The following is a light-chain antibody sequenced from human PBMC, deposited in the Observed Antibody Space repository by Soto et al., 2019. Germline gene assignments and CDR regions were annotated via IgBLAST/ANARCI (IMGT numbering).Light chain of an antibody. Sequence: XXGDRVTITCRASQSISIWLAWYQQKPVKAPKLLIYKASXLESEVPSRFSGSGSGTEFTLTINSLQPDDSATYYCQQYNSDSTVGQGTKVEIK. CDR1: QSISIW. CDR2: KAS. CDR3: QQYNSDST. J-gene: IGKJ1*01. V-gene: IGKV1-5*03.